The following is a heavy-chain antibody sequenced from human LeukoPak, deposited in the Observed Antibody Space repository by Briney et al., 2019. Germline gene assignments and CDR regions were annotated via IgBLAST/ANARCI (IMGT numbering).Heavy chain of an antibody. J-gene: IGHJ4*02. CDR3: ARGLRGSGSYITDFHY. CDR2: MNPNSGNT. D-gene: IGHD3-10*01. V-gene: IGHV1-8*03. CDR1: GYTFTSYD. Sequence: ASVKVSCKASGYTFTSYDINWVRQATGQGLEWMGWMNPNSGNTGYAQKFQGRVTITRNPSISTAYMELSSLRSEDTAVYYCARGLRGSGSYITDFHYWGQGTLVTVSS.